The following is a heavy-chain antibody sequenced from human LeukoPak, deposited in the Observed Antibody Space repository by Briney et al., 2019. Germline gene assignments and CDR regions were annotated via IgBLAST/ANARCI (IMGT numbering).Heavy chain of an antibody. D-gene: IGHD4-11*01. CDR2: ISNSGSTI. J-gene: IGHJ6*02. V-gene: IGHV3-48*03. CDR1: GFIFSSYE. Sequence: GGSLRLSCAASGFIFSSYEMNWVRQAPGKGLEWVSYISNSGSTIYYADSVKGRFTISRDNAKNSLFLQMNSLRAEDTAVYYCARGGYSNANKFHYYGMDVWGQGTTVTV. CDR3: ARGGYSNANKFHYYGMDV.